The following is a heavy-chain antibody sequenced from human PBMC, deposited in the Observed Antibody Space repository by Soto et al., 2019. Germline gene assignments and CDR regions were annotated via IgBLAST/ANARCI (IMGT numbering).Heavy chain of an antibody. J-gene: IGHJ4*02. Sequence: EVHLLESGGGLVRPGGSLRLSCAASGFAFRTYAMSWVRQAPGKGLEWVSAISGSGDTTNYADSVKGRFTISRDNSKNTVYLQMSSLRAEDTAVYYCAKENLVVVTSGDFDYWGQGTLVTVAS. CDR1: GFAFRTYA. CDR2: ISGSGDTT. V-gene: IGHV3-23*01. D-gene: IGHD2-21*02. CDR3: AKENLVVVTSGDFDY.